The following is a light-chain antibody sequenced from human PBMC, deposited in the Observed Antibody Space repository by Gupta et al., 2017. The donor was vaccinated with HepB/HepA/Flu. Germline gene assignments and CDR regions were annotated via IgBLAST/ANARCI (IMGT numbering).Light chain of an antibody. J-gene: IGKJ1*01. CDR2: GAS. CDR3: QQSFHTPWT. CDR1: QRISTY. V-gene: IGKV1-39*01. Sequence: DIQMTQSPPSLSASVRDRATITCRASQRISTYLNWYQQKPGKAPKLLIYGASSLQSGVPSRFSGSGSGTDFTLTISSLQPEDFATYYCQQSFHTPWTFGLGTKVEIK.